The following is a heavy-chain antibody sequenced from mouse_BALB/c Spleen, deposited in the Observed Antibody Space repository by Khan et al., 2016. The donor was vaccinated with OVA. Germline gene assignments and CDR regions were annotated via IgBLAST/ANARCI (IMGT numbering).Heavy chain of an antibody. D-gene: IGHD4-1*01. CDR1: GYTFTSYW. CDR3: ARTWEAMDY. Sequence: QVQLQQPGAELVKPGASVKLSCKASGYTFTSYWMHWVKQRPGQGLEWIGEINPSNGRTNYNEKFKSKATLTVDKSSRTAYMQLSSLTSEDSAVYYCARTWEAMDYWGQGTSVTVSS. J-gene: IGHJ4*01. CDR2: INPSNGRT. V-gene: IGHV1S81*02.